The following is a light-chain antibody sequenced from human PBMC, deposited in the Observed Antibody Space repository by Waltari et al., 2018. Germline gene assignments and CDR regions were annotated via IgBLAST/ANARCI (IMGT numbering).Light chain of an antibody. J-gene: IGKJ2*01. CDR3: MQGTHWPYT. CDR2: RVS. CDR1: QSLVHSDGNTH. V-gene: IGKV2-30*02. Sequence: DVVMAKSTLALTVTLVQLASIPCRSSQSLVHSDGNTHLTWFQQRPGQSLRRLIYRVSTRDSGVPDRFSGSGSGTDFTLKISRVEAEDVGIYYCMQGTHWPYTFGPGTKMDIK.